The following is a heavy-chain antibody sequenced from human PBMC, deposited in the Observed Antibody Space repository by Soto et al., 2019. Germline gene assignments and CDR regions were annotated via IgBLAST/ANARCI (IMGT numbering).Heavy chain of an antibody. Sequence: GGSLRLSCAASGFTFSSYAMSWVRQAPGKGLEWVSAISGSGGSTYYADSVKGRFTISRDNSKNTLYLQMNSLRAEDTAVYYCAKDVPYDFWSGETLYYYYGMDVWGQGTTVTVSS. CDR2: ISGSGGST. V-gene: IGHV3-23*01. D-gene: IGHD3-3*01. CDR3: AKDVPYDFWSGETLYYYYGMDV. J-gene: IGHJ6*02. CDR1: GFTFSSYA.